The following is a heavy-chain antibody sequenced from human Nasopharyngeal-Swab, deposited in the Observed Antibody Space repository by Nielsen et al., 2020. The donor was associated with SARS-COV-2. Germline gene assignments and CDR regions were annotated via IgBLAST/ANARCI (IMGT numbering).Heavy chain of an antibody. D-gene: IGHD2-2*01. CDR2: INAGNGNT. Sequence: GRQAPGQRLEWRGWINAGNGNTKYSQKFKGRVTITRDTSASTAYMELSSLRSEDTAVYYCARELGYCSSTSCYPTDAFDIWGQGTMVTVSS. V-gene: IGHV1-3*01. J-gene: IGHJ3*02. CDR3: ARELGYCSSTSCYPTDAFDI.